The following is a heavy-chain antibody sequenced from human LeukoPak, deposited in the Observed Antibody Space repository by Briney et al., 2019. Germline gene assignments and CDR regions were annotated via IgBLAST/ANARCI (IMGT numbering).Heavy chain of an antibody. CDR2: IWRDGSNK. V-gene: IGHV3-33*08. J-gene: IGHJ4*02. Sequence: PGGSLRLSCAAAGFSFNEYAMHWVRQAPGKGLEWVAVIWRDGSNKYYADSVKSRFTVSRDNPKNTLNLQMDSLRVEDTAVYYCARHGSGRKYFDPLDYWGQGTLVTVSS. CDR3: ARHGSGRKYFDPLDY. CDR1: GFSFNEYA. D-gene: IGHD1-26*01.